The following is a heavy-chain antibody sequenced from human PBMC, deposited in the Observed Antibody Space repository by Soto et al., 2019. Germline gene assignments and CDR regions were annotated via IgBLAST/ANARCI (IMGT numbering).Heavy chain of an antibody. J-gene: IGHJ4*02. V-gene: IGHV1-3*01. D-gene: IGHD6-19*01. CDR3: ARVGAIAVAGPFDY. Sequence: QVPLVQSGAEVKKPGASVKVSCKASGYTFTSYAMHWVRQAPGQRLEWMGWINAGNGNTKYSQKFQGRVTITRDTSASTAYMELSSLRSEDTAVDYCARVGAIAVAGPFDYWGQGTLVTVSS. CDR1: GYTFTSYA. CDR2: INAGNGNT.